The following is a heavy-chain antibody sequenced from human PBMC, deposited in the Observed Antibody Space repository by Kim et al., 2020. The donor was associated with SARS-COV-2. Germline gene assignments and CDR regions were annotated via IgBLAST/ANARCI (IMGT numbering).Heavy chain of an antibody. CDR3: SREGYSSNPSFLFD. J-gene: IGHJ4*02. CDR2: INPNSGGT. V-gene: IGHV1-2*06. CDR1: GYTFTGYY. D-gene: IGHD6-13*01. Sequence: ASVKVSCKASGYTFTGYYMHWVRQAPGQGLEWMGRINPNSGGTNYAQKLQGRVTRTRATSTSPAYMALGRLSSHETAVFYCSREGYSSNPSFLFDWGRGT.